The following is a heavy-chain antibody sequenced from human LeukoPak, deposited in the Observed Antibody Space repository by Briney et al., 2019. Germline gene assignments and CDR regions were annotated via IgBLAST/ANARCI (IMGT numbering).Heavy chain of an antibody. CDR1: GFSLSTSGVG. Sequence: ASSPTLVQPTQPLTLTRTFSGFSLSTSGVGVGWIRQPPGKALEWLALVHWNDDKRYSPSLKTRLTITKDPSKNPVVLTRTNMDPLDTATYSCPHSIYSGPYLNWFDPWGQGTLVTVSS. D-gene: IGHD1-26*01. CDR2: VHWNDDK. CDR3: PHSIYSGPYLNWFDP. J-gene: IGHJ5*02. V-gene: IGHV2-5*01.